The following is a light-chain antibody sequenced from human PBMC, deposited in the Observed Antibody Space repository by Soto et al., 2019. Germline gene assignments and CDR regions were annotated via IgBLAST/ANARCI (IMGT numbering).Light chain of an antibody. CDR2: GAS. V-gene: IGKV3-15*01. CDR3: QQYHNWSPQYT. Sequence: EIVMTQSPASLSVSPGDEATLSCRASQSVASNVAWYQQKPGQGPRLLIHGASTRAVGVPARFSGSGSGTDFTLTISSLQSEDFAVYYCQQYHNWSPQYTFGQGTKLQI. J-gene: IGKJ2*01. CDR1: QSVASN.